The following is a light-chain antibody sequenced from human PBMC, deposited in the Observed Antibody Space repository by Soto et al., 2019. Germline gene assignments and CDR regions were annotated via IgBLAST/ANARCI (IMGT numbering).Light chain of an antibody. CDR1: QSLLHSNGYNY. CDR3: MQALQTTWT. Sequence: DIVMTQSPLSLPVTPGEPASISCRSSQSLLHSNGYNYLDWYLQKPGQSPQLLIYLGSNRASGVPDRFSGSGSGTDFTLKISRVEAEDVGVHYCMQALQTTWTFGQGTKVDIX. J-gene: IGKJ1*01. CDR2: LGS. V-gene: IGKV2-28*01.